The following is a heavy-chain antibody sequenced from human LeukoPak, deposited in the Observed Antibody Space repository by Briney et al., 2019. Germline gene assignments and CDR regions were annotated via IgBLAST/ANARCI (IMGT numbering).Heavy chain of an antibody. CDR2: IYYSGST. J-gene: IGHJ4*02. CDR3: ARDAGSYGLFDY. CDR1: GGSISSSSSY. Sequence: PSETLSLTCTVSGGSISSSSSYWGWIRQPPGKGLEWIGSIYYSGSTYYNPSLKSRVTISVDTSKNQFSLKLSSVTAADTAVYYCARDAGSYGLFDYWGQGTLVTVSS. V-gene: IGHV4-39*07. D-gene: IGHD5-18*01.